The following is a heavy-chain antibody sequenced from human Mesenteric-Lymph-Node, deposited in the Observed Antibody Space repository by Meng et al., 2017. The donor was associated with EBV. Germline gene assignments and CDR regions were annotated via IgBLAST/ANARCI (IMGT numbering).Heavy chain of an antibody. Sequence: QVQLQESGPGLVKPSGTLSLTCAVSGDSISSDKWWSWVRQPPGKGVEWIGEIYHSGSTNYNPSLTSRVTILVDKSKNQFSLKLSSVTAADTAVYYCASRYCPTTRCRQDWGQGTLVTVSS. V-gene: IGHV4-4*02. CDR1: GDSISSDKW. D-gene: IGHD2-2*01. CDR2: IYHSGST. CDR3: ASRYCPTTRCRQD. J-gene: IGHJ4*02.